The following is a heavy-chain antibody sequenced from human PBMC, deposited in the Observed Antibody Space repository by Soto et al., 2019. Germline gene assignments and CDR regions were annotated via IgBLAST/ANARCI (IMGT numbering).Heavy chain of an antibody. Sequence: GGSLRLSCAASGFTFSSYAMSWVRQAPGKGLEWVSAISGSGGSTYYADSVKGRFTISRDNSKNTLYLQMNSLRAEDTAVYYCAKDGGGGGVYDFWSGYSDYWGQGTLVTVSS. CDR3: AKDGGGGGVYDFWSGYSDY. CDR1: GFTFSSYA. D-gene: IGHD3-3*01. V-gene: IGHV3-23*01. J-gene: IGHJ4*02. CDR2: ISGSGGST.